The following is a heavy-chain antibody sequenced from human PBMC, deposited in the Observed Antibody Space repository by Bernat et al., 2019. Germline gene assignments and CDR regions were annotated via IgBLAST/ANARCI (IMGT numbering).Heavy chain of an antibody. CDR1: GFTFNTFW. CDR2: IKQDGSGI. V-gene: IGHV3-7*01. CDR3: AQYYDIVTYKRGFDN. Sequence: EVQLVESGGGLVQPGGSLRLSCAASGFTFNTFWMSWVRQAPGRGLDWVGNIKQDGSGIYYADSVKGRFTISRDNAKNSLYLQMNRLRVEDTAVYYCAQYYDIVTYKRGFDNWGQGALVTVSS. J-gene: IGHJ4*02. D-gene: IGHD3-9*01.